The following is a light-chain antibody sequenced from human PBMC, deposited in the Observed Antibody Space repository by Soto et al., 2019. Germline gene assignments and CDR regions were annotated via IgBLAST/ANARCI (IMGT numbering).Light chain of an antibody. J-gene: IGKJ1*01. CDR1: QSIGSS. Sequence: DIQMTQSPSTLSASVGDRVTITCRASQSIGSSLAWYQQKPGKAPNLLISDASSLERGVPSRFSGSGSGTGFTLTIRSLQPDDFATYYCQQYNGYSRTFGQGTKV. V-gene: IGKV1-5*01. CDR2: DAS. CDR3: QQYNGYSRT.